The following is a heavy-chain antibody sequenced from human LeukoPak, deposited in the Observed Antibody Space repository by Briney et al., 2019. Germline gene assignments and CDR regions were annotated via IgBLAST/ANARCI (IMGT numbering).Heavy chain of an antibody. CDR1: GGSFSGYY. V-gene: IGHV4-34*01. Sequence: SETLSLTCAVYGGSFSGYYWSWIRQPPGKGLEWIGEINHSGSTNYNPSLKSRVTISVDTSKNQFSLKLSSVTAADTAVYYCARGGPGCSSSWHSTLDYWGQGTLVTVSS. CDR3: ARGGPGCSSSWHSTLDY. D-gene: IGHD6-13*01. CDR2: INHSGST. J-gene: IGHJ4*02.